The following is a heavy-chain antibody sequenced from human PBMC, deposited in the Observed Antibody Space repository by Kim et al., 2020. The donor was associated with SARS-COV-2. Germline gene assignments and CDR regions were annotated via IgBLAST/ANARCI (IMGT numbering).Heavy chain of an antibody. CDR2: IYYSGST. CDR1: GGSISNYY. J-gene: IGHJ4*01. CDR3: ARGPVGYCRSTRCYETDY. V-gene: IGHV4-59*13. D-gene: IGHD2-2*01. Sequence: SETLSLTCTVSGGSISNYYWSWIRLPPGKGLEGIGYIYYSGSTNYSPSLKSRVTISVDTSKNQFSLRLTSVTTADTAVYYCARGPVGYCRSTRCYETDY.